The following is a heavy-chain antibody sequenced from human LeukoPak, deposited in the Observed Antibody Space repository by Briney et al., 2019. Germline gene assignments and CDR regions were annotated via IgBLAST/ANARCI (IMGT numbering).Heavy chain of an antibody. Sequence: VASVKVSCKASGGTFSSYAISWVRQAPGQGLEWMGGIIPIFGTANYAQKFQGRVTITPDESTSTAYMELSSLRSDDTAVYYCARVRDVVVPAAIPGGELGGEYYYYYYMDVWGKGTTVTVSS. J-gene: IGHJ6*03. CDR3: ARVRDVVVPAAIPGGELGGEYYYYYYMDV. V-gene: IGHV1-69*13. D-gene: IGHD2-2*02. CDR1: GGTFSSYA. CDR2: IIPIFGTA.